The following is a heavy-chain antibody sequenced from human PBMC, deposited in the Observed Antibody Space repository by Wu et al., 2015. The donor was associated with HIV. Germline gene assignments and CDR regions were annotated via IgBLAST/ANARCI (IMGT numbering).Heavy chain of an antibody. CDR3: ARNTDSVATSLYSLGV. V-gene: IGHV1-18*01. Sequence: QVQLVQSGAEVKKPGASVKVSCKASGYTFTSHGLSWVRQAPGQGLEWMGWISGYNGNTKYAQKFQDRVTMTTDTSTSTAYMELRSLRSEDTAVYYCARNTDSVATSLYSLGVWGQGTTVTVSS. CDR2: ISGYNGNT. J-gene: IGHJ6*02. D-gene: IGHD5-12*01. CDR1: GYTFTSHG.